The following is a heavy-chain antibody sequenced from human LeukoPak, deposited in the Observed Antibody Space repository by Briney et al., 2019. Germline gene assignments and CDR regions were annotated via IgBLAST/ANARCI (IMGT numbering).Heavy chain of an antibody. CDR3: AREGGGFDY. V-gene: IGHV4-39*07. Sequence: SETLSLTCTVSGGSISSGSSYWGWIRQPPGKRLEWIGTIYYTGNTYYNPSFASRVTISLDTSKNQFSLRLTSVTAADTAVYYCAREGGGFDYWGQGTLVTVSS. CDR1: GGSISSGSSY. J-gene: IGHJ4*02. CDR2: IYYTGNT. D-gene: IGHD3-16*01.